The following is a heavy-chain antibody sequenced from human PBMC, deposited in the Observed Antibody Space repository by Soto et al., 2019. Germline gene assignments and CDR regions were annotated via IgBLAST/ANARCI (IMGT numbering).Heavy chain of an antibody. D-gene: IGHD2-21*02. V-gene: IGHV4-39*01. CDR3: ARHQGVTAIFFDY. J-gene: IGHJ4*02. Sequence: QLQLQESGPGLVKPSETLSLTCTVSGGSISSSSYYWGWIRQPPGKGLEWIGSIYYSGSTYYNPSLKSRVTISVDTSKNQFSLKLSSVTAADTAVYYCARHQGVTAIFFDYWGQGTLVTVSS. CDR2: IYYSGST. CDR1: GGSISSSSYY.